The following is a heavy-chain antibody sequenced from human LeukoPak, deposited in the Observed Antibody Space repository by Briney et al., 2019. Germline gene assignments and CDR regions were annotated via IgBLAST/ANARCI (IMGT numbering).Heavy chain of an antibody. V-gene: IGHV3-21*01. CDR2: ISSSSTYM. J-gene: IGHJ4*02. CDR3: AKEEGTTVTTFDY. Sequence: GGSLRLSCAASGFTFSSYTMNWVRQAPGKGLEWVSSISSSSTYMYYADSVKGRFTISRDNAENSLFLQMNSLRAEDTAVYYCAKEEGTTVTTFDYWGQGTLVTVSS. CDR1: GFTFSSYT. D-gene: IGHD4-17*01.